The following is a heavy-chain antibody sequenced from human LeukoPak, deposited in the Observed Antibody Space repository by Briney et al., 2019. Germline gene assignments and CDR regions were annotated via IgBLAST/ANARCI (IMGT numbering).Heavy chain of an antibody. CDR3: ARFAYCGGHCWYYFDY. CDR1: GASIASHSW. J-gene: IGHJ4*02. Sequence: PSETLSLTCAVSGASIASHSWWSWVRQPPGKGLEWIGEVYHSGGANYKPSLKSRITISVDTSKNQFSLKLSSVAAADTAVYYCARFAYCGGHCWYYFDYWGQGSLVTVSS. D-gene: IGHD2-21*02. V-gene: IGHV4/OR15-8*01. CDR2: VYHSGGA.